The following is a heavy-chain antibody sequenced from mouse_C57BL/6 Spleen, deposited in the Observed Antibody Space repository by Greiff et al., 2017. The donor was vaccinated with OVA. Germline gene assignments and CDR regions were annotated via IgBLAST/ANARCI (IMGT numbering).Heavy chain of an antibody. J-gene: IGHJ2*02. CDR3: ASQGSHYPFHY. Sequence: EVQLQQSGPELVKPGASVKISCKASGYTFTDYYMNWVKQSPGKSLEWIGDINPNNGGTSYNEKFKGKATLTVDTSSSTAYMELRSLTSEASAVYYCASQGSHYPFHYWRQRTSLPVSS. V-gene: IGHV1-26*01. D-gene: IGHD2-5*01. CDR2: INPNNGGT. CDR1: GYTFTDYY.